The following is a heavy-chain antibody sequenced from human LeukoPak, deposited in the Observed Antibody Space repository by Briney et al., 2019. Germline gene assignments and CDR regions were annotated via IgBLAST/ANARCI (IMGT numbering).Heavy chain of an antibody. CDR3: AKDIRYFDSLDYFDY. D-gene: IGHD3-9*01. CDR2: ISSNGGST. CDR1: GFTFSSYA. V-gene: IGHV3-64*01. Sequence: GGSLRLSCAASGFTFSSYAMHWVRQAPGKGLEYVSAISSNGGSTYYANSVKGRFTISRDNSKNTLYLQMNSLRAEDTALYYCAKDIRYFDSLDYFDYWGQGTLVTVSS. J-gene: IGHJ4*02.